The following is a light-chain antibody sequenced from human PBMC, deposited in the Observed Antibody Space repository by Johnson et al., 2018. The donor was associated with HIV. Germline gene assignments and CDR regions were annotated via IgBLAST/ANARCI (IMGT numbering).Light chain of an antibody. CDR2: ENN. Sequence: QSVLTQPPSVSAAPGHKVTISCSGSSSNIGNNYVSWYQQLPGTAPTLLIYENNKRPSGIPDRFSGSQSGTSATLGITGLQTGDEADYYCGTWDTSLSGVFGTGTKVTVL. CDR1: SSNIGNNY. J-gene: IGLJ1*01. V-gene: IGLV1-51*02. CDR3: GTWDTSLSGV.